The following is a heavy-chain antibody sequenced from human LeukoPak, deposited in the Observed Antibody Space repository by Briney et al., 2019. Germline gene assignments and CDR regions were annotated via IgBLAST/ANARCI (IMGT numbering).Heavy chain of an antibody. Sequence: SETLSLTCAVYGGSSSGYYWSWIRQPPGKGLEWIGEINHSGSTNYNPSLKSRVTISVDTSKNQFSLKLTSVTSADTAVYSCARLLDNDISGDPDTFDVWGQGTTVIASS. J-gene: IGHJ3*01. V-gene: IGHV4-34*01. CDR3: ARLLDNDISGDPDTFDV. CDR2: INHSGST. D-gene: IGHD3-22*01. CDR1: GGSSSGYY.